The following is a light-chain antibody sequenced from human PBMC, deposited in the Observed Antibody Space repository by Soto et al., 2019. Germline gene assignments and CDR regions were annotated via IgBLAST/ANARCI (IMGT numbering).Light chain of an antibody. V-gene: IGKV1-5*03. CDR2: KAS. J-gene: IGKJ1*01. CDR3: QHYTSYSEA. Sequence: DIQMTQSPSTLSGSVGDRVTITCRASQTISSWLAWYQQKPGKAPKLLTYKASTLKSGVPSRFSGSGSGTEFTLTISSLQPDDFATYYCQHYTSYSEACGQGTKVDIK. CDR1: QTISSW.